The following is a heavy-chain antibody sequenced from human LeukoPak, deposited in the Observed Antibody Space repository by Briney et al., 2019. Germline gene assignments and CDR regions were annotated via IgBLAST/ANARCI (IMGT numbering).Heavy chain of an antibody. V-gene: IGHV4-39*01. CDR3: ASGDNDPLFDY. J-gene: IGHJ4*02. CDR1: GGSISSSSYY. Sequence: KASETLSLTCTVSGGSISSSSYYWGWIRQPPGKGLEWIGSIYYSGSTYYNPSLKSRVTISVDTSKNQFSLKLSSVTAADTAVYYCASGDNDPLFDYWGQGTLVTVSS. CDR2: IYYSGST. D-gene: IGHD1-1*01.